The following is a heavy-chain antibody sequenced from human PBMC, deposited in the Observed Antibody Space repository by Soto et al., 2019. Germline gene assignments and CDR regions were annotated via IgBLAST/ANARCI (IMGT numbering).Heavy chain of an antibody. Sequence: GGSLRLSCGASGFNFGAFGMNWVRQAPGKGLEWVSSITLSSSYIYYADSVKGRFTVSRDNAKNSLYLDMKSLTVDDTAVYYCVRDQKYFRVNGNWFDSWGQGTLVTVSS. CDR1: GFNFGAFG. V-gene: IGHV3-21*01. CDR3: VRDQKYFRVNGNWFDS. J-gene: IGHJ5*01. D-gene: IGHD2-2*01. CDR2: ITLSSSYI.